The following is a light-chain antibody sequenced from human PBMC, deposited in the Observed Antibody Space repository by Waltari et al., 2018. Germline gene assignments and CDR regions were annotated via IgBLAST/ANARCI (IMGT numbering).Light chain of an antibody. J-gene: IGKJ1*01. V-gene: IGKV1-33*01. CDR3: QHYQNFSRA. CDR2: DAS. Sequence: DIQMTQSPSSLSASVGDRVTVTCRASQGMSDYLNWYQQKPGKPPKLLIYDASQLETGVPSRFSGSESGKDFTLTITSLQPDDVATYYCQHYQNFSRAFGQGTKVEI. CDR1: QGMSDY.